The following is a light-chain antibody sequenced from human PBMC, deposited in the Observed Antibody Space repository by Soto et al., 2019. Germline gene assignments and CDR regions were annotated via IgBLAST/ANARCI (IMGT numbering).Light chain of an antibody. CDR1: SSNIGSNY. CDR3: AAWDDSLSAVV. J-gene: IGLJ2*01. V-gene: IGLV1-47*01. CDR2: RND. Sequence: QSVLTQPPSASGTPGQRVTISCSGSSSNIGSNYVYWYQQLPGSAPKLLIYRNDQRPSGVPDLFSGSKSGTSASLAISGLRSEDEADYYCAAWDDSLSAVVFGGGTQLTVL.